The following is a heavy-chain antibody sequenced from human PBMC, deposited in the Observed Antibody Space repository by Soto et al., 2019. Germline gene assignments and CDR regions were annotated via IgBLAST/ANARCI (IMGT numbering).Heavy chain of an antibody. J-gene: IGHJ6*02. V-gene: IGHV1-18*01. CDR1: GYTFTSCG. CDR2: ISAYNGNT. D-gene: IGHD6-6*01. Sequence: ASVKVSCKASGYTFTSCGISWVRQAPGQGLEWMGWISAYNGNTNYAQKLQGRVTMTTDTSTSTAYMELRSLRSDDTAVYYCAGDRGIAARAYYYYGMDVWGQGTTVTVSS. CDR3: AGDRGIAARAYYYYGMDV.